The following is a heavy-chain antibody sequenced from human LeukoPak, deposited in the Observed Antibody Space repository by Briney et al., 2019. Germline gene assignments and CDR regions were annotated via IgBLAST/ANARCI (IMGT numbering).Heavy chain of an antibody. CDR1: GGTFSSYA. Sequence: SVKVSCKASGGTFSSYAISWVRQAPGQGLEWMGGIIPIFGTANYAQKFQGRVTITADKSTSTAYMELSSLRSEDTAVYYCATVIAAAGNEQNWFDPWGQGTLVTVSS. D-gene: IGHD6-13*01. CDR2: IIPIFGTA. V-gene: IGHV1-69*06. J-gene: IGHJ5*02. CDR3: ATVIAAAGNEQNWFDP.